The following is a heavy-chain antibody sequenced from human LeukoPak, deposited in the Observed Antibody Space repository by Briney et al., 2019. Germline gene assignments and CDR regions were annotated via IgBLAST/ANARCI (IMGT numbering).Heavy chain of an antibody. D-gene: IGHD1-14*01. V-gene: IGHV3-30*03. CDR3: AIPESRAIDAFDI. J-gene: IGHJ3*02. CDR1: GFTFSSYG. CDR2: ISYDGSNK. Sequence: PGGSLRLSCAASGFTFSSYGMRWVRQAPGKGLEWVAVISYDGSNKYYADSVKGRFTISRDNSKNTLYLQMNSLRAEDTAVYYCAIPESRAIDAFDIWGKGTMVTVSS.